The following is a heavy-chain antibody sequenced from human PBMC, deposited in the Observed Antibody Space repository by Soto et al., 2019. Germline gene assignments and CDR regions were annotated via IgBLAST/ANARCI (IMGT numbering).Heavy chain of an antibody. Sequence: GASVKVSCKASGYTFRNFGISWVRQAPGQGLEWMGWISAYNANANYAQKFQGRLTMTADTSTSTAYMELSSLRSEDTAVYYCARAYYDFWSGSRGAFDISAQGTTVPVSS. J-gene: IGHJ3*02. D-gene: IGHD3-3*01. CDR2: ISAYNANA. CDR3: ARAYYDFWSGSRGAFDI. V-gene: IGHV1-18*01. CDR1: GYTFRNFG.